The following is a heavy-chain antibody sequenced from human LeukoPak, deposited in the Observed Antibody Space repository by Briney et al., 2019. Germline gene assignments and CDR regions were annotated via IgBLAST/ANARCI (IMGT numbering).Heavy chain of an antibody. D-gene: IGHD2-15*01. CDR3: ARGRSGGRAGCYGMDV. CDR2: INHSGST. V-gene: IGHV4-34*01. J-gene: IGHJ6*04. CDR1: GGSFSGYY. Sequence: SETLSLTCAVYGGSFSGYYWSWIRQPPGKGLEWIGEINHSGSTNYNPSLKSRVTISVDTSKNQFSLKLSSVTAADTAVYYCARGRSGGRAGCYGMDVWGKGTTVTVSS.